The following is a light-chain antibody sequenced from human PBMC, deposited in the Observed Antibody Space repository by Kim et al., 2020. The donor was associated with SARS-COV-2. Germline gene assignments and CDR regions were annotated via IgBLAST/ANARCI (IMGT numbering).Light chain of an antibody. CDR1: QSVRIY. J-gene: IGKJ4*01. CDR2: DAS. V-gene: IGKV3-11*01. CDR3: QQRGSWPLLT. Sequence: EILLTQSPDTLSLSPGERATLSCRASQSVRIYIAWYQHKPGQAPRLLIYDASKRATGIPDRFSGSGSGTNFTLTINSLEPEDYAVYYWQQRGSWPLLTFGGGTKVDIK.